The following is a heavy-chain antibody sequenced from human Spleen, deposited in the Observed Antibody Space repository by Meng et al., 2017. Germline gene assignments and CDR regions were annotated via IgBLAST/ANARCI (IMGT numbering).Heavy chain of an antibody. CDR2: IVTKPKNYAT. V-gene: IGHV3-73*02. CDR3: TVYITGHM. J-gene: IGHJ3*02. CDR1: GHLIRGSD. D-gene: IGHD6-19*01. Sequence: DVPLVESGGGLVQPGGSLTLSCAGSGHLIRGSDIHWVRQASGKGLEWVGRIVTKPKNYATAYAASVKGRFTISRDDSVNTGYLQMNSLRSEDTALYYCTVYITGHMWGRGTMVTVSS.